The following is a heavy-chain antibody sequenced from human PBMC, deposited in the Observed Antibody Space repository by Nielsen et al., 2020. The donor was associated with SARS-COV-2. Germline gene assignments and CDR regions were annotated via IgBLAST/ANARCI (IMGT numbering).Heavy chain of an antibody. CDR2: ISYDGSNK. CDR3: AKEARYSYGPFDY. D-gene: IGHD5-18*01. V-gene: IGHV3-30-3*01. CDR1: GFTFSSYA. J-gene: IGHJ4*02. Sequence: GESLKISCAASGFTFSSYAMHWVRQAPGKGLEWVAVISYDGSNKYYADSVKGRFTISRDNSKNTLYLQMNSLRAEDTAVYYCAKEARYSYGPFDYWGQGTLVTVSS.